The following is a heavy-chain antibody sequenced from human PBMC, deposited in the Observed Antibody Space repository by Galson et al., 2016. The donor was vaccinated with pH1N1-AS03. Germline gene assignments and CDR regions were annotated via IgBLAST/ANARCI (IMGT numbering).Heavy chain of an antibody. J-gene: IGHJ6*02. CDR3: ARDPRGPCTSATCPTTYYFGMDV. Sequence: SVKVSCKASGYIFTGFYVHWVRQAPGQGLEWMGWINTDSGVTNYAQKFEAWVTMTRDTSVSTAYMELYGLRSDDTAVYYCARDPRGPCTSATCPTTYYFGMDVWGQGTTVIVSS. D-gene: IGHD2-2*01. CDR2: INTDSGVT. V-gene: IGHV1-2*04. CDR1: GYIFTGFY.